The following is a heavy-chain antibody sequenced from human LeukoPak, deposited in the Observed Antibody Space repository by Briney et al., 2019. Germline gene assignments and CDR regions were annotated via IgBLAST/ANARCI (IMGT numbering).Heavy chain of an antibody. CDR3: ARQVAGSDSFDI. CDR1: GGSISSYY. J-gene: IGHJ3*02. V-gene: IGHV4-4*07. D-gene: IGHD6-19*01. Sequence: KPSETLSLTCTVSGGSISSYYWSWIRQPAGRGPEWIGRIYSSGSTNYNPSLRSRMSMSVDTSKNQFSLRLRSVTAADTALYYCARQVAGSDSFDIWGQGTKVTVST. CDR2: IYSSGST.